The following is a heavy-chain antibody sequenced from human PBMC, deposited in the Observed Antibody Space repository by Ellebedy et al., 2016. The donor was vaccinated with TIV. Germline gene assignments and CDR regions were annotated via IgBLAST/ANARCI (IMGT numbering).Heavy chain of an antibody. CDR1: GGSVNTVSYY. CDR2: VFYDGNT. V-gene: IGHV4-61*01. J-gene: IGHJ5*02. D-gene: IGHD4-17*01. CDR3: ARDRPPYGDYEGIWFDP. Sequence: GSLRLSCSVSGGSVNTVSYYWSWIRQPPGKGLEWIGYVFYDGNTKYNPSLMSRVTISVDTSKNQFSLKLRSVTAADTAVYYCARDRPPYGDYEGIWFDPWGQGTLVTVSS.